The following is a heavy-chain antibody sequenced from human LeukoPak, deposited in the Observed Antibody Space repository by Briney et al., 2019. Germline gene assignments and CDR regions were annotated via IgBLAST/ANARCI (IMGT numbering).Heavy chain of an antibody. CDR2: INHSGST. Sequence: KPSETLSLTCAVYGGSFSDYYWTCIRQPPGKGLEWIGEINHSGSTNYNPSLKSRVTISVDTSKNQFSLKLSSVTAADTAVYYCARAEADCSSTSCYINWFDPWGQGTLVTVSS. V-gene: IGHV4-34*01. D-gene: IGHD2-2*01. CDR1: GGSFSDYY. CDR3: ARAEADCSSTSCYINWFDP. J-gene: IGHJ5*02.